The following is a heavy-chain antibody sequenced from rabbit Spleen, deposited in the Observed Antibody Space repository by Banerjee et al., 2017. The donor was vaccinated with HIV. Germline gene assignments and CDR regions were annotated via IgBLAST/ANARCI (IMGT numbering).Heavy chain of an antibody. J-gene: IGHJ6*01. V-gene: IGHV1S40*01. CDR3: ARHGSSSSNWYGLDL. Sequence: QSLEESGGGLVQPEGSLTLTCTASGFTFSSSYYMCWVRQAPGKGLEWIACIYAGSSGTTYYASWAKGRFTISRSTSLDTVTLQMTSLTAADTATYFCARHGSSSSNWYGLDLWGPGTLVTVS. D-gene: IGHD1-1*01. CDR2: IYAGSSGTT. CDR1: GFTFSSSYY.